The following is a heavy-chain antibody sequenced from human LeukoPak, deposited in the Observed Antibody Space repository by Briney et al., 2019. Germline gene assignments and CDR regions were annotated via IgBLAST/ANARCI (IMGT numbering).Heavy chain of an antibody. CDR1: GGSVSSYY. V-gene: IGHV4-59*08. D-gene: IGHD6-6*01. J-gene: IGHJ4*02. CDR2: VYYTGST. CDR3: ARHFAYSSSSYFDY. Sequence: SETLSLTCSVSGGSVSSYYWSWIRQPPGKGLEWIGYVYYTGSTNYNPSLKSRVTMFEDKSKNQFSLRLYSVTVADTAVYYCARHFAYSSSSYFDYWGQGSLVTVSS.